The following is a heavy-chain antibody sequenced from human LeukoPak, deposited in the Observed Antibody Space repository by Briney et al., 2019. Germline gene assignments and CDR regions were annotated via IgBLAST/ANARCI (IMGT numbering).Heavy chain of an antibody. Sequence: PGGSLRLSCAASGFTFSSYAMSWVRQAPGKGLEWVSAISGSGVSTHYADSVKGRFTISRDNSKNTLYLQMNSLRAEDTAVYYCVKDRRGNYYYYYGMDVWGQGTTVTVSS. CDR3: VKDRRGNYYYYYGMDV. V-gene: IGHV3-23*01. J-gene: IGHJ6*02. CDR1: GFTFSSYA. CDR2: ISGSGVST. D-gene: IGHD3-10*01.